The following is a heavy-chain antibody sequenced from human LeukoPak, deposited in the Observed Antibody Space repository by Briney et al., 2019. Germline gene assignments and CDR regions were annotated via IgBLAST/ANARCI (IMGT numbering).Heavy chain of an antibody. V-gene: IGHV4-39*07. Sequence: SETLSLTCTVSGGSISSSSYYWGWIRQPPGKGLEWIGSIYYSGSTYYNPSLKSRVTISVDTSKNQFSLKLSSVTAADTDVYYCASDCYVSGSYGSGWFDPWGQGTLVTVSS. CDR2: IYYSGST. CDR3: ASDCYVSGSYGSGWFDP. CDR1: GGSISSSSYY. D-gene: IGHD3-10*01. J-gene: IGHJ5*02.